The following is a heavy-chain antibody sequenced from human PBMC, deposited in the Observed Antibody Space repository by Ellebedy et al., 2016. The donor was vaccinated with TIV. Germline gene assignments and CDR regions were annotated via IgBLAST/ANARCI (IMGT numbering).Heavy chain of an antibody. J-gene: IGHJ6*02. CDR2: IDPSGGTT. CDR3: ARATFGSGSYAYFDV. V-gene: IGHV1-46*04. Sequence: AASVKVSCKASGYTFTSYFMHWVRQAPGRGLEWMGIIDPSGGTTNFAQKLQGRVTMTRDTSTSTIYMDLSSLRSEDTAIYYCARATFGSGSYAYFDVWGQGTTVTVSS. D-gene: IGHD3-10*01. CDR1: GYTFTSYF.